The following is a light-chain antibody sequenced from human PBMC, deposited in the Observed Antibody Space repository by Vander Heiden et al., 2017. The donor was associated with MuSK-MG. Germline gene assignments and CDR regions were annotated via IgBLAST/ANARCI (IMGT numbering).Light chain of an antibody. CDR1: SSNIGSHY. J-gene: IGLJ3*02. Sequence: SVLTQPPSASETPGQSVTISSSRSSSNIGSHYVHWIQQLPGMSPKLLIDRNDQRPSGVPDRFSGSKSGTSASMAISGLRSEDEADYYCDAWDDSLSGSLVFGGGTKLTVL. CDR2: RND. V-gene: IGLV1-47*01. CDR3: DAWDDSLSGSLV.